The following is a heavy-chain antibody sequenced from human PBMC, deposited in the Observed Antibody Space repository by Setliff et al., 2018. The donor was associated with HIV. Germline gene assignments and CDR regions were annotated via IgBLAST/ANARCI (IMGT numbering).Heavy chain of an antibody. D-gene: IGHD1-26*01. Sequence: PSETLSLTCTVSGGSISSYYWSWIRQPPGKGLEWIGYIYYSGSTNYNPSLKSRVTISVDTSKNQFSLKLSSVTAADTAVYYCATTQIVGATTFDYWGQGTLVTVS. CDR1: GGSISSYY. CDR3: ATTQIVGATTFDY. CDR2: IYYSGST. J-gene: IGHJ4*02. V-gene: IGHV4-59*08.